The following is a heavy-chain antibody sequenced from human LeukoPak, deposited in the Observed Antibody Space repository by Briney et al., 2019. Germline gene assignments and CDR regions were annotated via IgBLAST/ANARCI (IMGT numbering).Heavy chain of an antibody. Sequence: GGSLRLSCAASGFTFSSYSMNWVRQAPGKGLEWVSSISSSSSYIYYADSVKGRFTISRDNAKNSLYLQMNSLRAEDTAVYYCARVRYCSGGSCYSIDYWGQGTLVIVSS. J-gene: IGHJ4*02. D-gene: IGHD2-15*01. V-gene: IGHV3-21*01. CDR2: ISSSSSYI. CDR3: ARVRYCSGGSCYSIDY. CDR1: GFTFSSYS.